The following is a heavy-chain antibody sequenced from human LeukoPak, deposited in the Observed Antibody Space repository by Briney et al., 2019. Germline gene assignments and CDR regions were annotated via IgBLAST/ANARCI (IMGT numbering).Heavy chain of an antibody. D-gene: IGHD6-6*01. CDR2: MSSSGGRT. Sequence: PGGSLRLSCAASGFTFSIDAMSWVRQAPGKGLEWVSAMSSSGGRTYYADSVKGRFTISRDNSKNTLYLQMNSLRAEDTAVYYCAKVAYSSSSGTPIDYWGQGTLVTVSS. V-gene: IGHV3-23*01. J-gene: IGHJ4*02. CDR1: GFTFSIDA. CDR3: AKVAYSSSSGTPIDY.